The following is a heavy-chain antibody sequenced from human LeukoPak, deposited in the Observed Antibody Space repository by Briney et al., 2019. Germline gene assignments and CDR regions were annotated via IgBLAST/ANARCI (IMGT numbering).Heavy chain of an antibody. V-gene: IGHV3-49*04. CDR3: TSVAAAVR. Sequence: GGSLRLSCTASGFTFGDYAMSWVRQAPGKGLEWVGFIRSKAYGGTTVYAASVKGRFTISRDDSKSIAYLQMNSLKTEDTAVYYCTSVAAAVRWGQGTLVTVSS. J-gene: IGHJ4*02. D-gene: IGHD6-13*01. CDR2: IRSKAYGGTT. CDR1: GFTFGDYA.